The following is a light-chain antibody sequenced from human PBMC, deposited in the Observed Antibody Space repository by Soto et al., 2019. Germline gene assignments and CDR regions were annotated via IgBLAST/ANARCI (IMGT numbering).Light chain of an antibody. V-gene: IGKV2-28*01. Sequence: DLVMTQSPLSLPVTPGEPASISCRSSQSLLHSNGYNYLDWYMQKPGQSTQLLIYLGSNRASEVPDRFSGSGSGTDFTLKISRVEAGDVGVYYCMQALQTPYMYTFGQGSKLEIK. CDR1: QSLLHSNGYNY. CDR3: MQALQTPYMYT. J-gene: IGKJ2*01. CDR2: LGS.